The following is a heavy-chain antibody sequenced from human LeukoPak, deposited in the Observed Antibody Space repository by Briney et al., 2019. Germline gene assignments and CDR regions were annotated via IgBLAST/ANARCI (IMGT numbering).Heavy chain of an antibody. J-gene: IGHJ5*02. CDR2: INSDGSST. CDR1: GFTFSSYW. Sequence: GWSLILSCAASGFTFSSYWLHWVRQPPGRGVLCVSRINSDGSSTIYADSVKGRFTISIDNAKNTLYLQMNSLRAEDTAVYYWARGVGGARFDPWGQGTLVTVSS. CDR3: ARGVGGARFDP. V-gene: IGHV3-74*01. D-gene: IGHD1-26*01.